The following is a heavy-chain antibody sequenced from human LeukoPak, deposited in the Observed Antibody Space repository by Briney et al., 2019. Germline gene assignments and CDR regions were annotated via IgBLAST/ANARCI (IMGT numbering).Heavy chain of an antibody. J-gene: IGHJ3*01. Sequence: SETLSLTCTVSGGSISRYYWSWIRQPAGEGLEWIGRFSPSGTTNYNPSLKRRVTMSIDTSKNQLSLRLTSMTAADTAVYYCARGLEDSSNYYAGGFDVWGQGTMVTVSS. CDR2: FSPSGTT. CDR3: ARGLEDSSNYYAGGFDV. V-gene: IGHV4-4*07. D-gene: IGHD3-22*01. CDR1: GGSISRYY.